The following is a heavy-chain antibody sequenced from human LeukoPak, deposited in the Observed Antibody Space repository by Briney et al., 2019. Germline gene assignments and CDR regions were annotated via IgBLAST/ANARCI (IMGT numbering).Heavy chain of an antibody. J-gene: IGHJ4*02. CDR1: GFTFSSYS. CDR2: ISSSSSYI. D-gene: IGHD7-27*01. CDR3: ARDEITGDRPFDY. V-gene: IGHV3-21*01. Sequence: GGSLRLSCAASGFTFSSYSMNWVRQAPGKGLEWVSSISSSSSYIYYADSVKGRFTISRDNAKNSLYLQMNSLRAEDTAVYYCARDEITGDRPFDYWGQGTLVTVSS.